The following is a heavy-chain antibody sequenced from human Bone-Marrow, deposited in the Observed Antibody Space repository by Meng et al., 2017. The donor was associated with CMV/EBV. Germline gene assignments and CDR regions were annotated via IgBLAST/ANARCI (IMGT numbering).Heavy chain of an antibody. CDR3: AKEAWRGTFEI. J-gene: IGHJ3*02. D-gene: IGHD3-3*01. V-gene: IGHV3-9*01. Sequence: SLKISCVASGFTFDDYAMHWVRQAPGKGLEWVSGINWNSGNLGYADSVEGRFTISRDNTKNSLYLQMNSLRTEDTALYYCAKEAWRGTFEIWGQGTMVTVSS. CDR2: INWNSGNL. CDR1: GFTFDDYA.